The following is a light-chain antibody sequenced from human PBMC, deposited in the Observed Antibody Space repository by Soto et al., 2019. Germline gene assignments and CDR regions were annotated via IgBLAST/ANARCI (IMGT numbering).Light chain of an antibody. CDR1: TSNLGSNF. CDR3: AAWDDILSGVV. J-gene: IGLJ3*02. CDR2: RND. V-gene: IGLV1-47*01. Sequence: QSVLTQPPSASGTPGQRVTISCSGSTSNLGSNFVYWYQQVPGAAPKLLISRNDQRPSGVPDRFSGSKSGTSASLAISGLRSEDEADYHCAAWDDILSGVVFGGGTKLTVL.